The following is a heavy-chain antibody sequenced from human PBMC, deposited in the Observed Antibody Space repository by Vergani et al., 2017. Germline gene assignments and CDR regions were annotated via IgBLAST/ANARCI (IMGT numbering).Heavy chain of an antibody. J-gene: IGHJ6*02. CDR2: INHSGST. V-gene: IGHV4-34*01. D-gene: IGHD1-1*01. CDR1: GGSFSGYY. Sequence: QVQLQQWGAGLLKPSETLSLTCAVYGGSFSGYYWSWIRQPPGKGLEWIGEINHSGSTNYNPSLKSRVTISVDTSKNQFSLKLSSVTAADTAVYYCARTIRRYGMDVWGQGTTVTVSS. CDR3: ARTIRRYGMDV.